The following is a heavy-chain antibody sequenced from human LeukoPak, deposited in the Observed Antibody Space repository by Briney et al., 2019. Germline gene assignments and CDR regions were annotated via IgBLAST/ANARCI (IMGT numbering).Heavy chain of an antibody. J-gene: IGHJ4*02. CDR1: GFTFSSYS. D-gene: IGHD6-19*01. CDR3: ARAGSGPRYYFDY. CDR2: ISSSSSYI. V-gene: IGHV3-21*01. Sequence: GGSLRLSCAASGFTFSSYSMNWVRQAPGAGLEWVSSISSSSSYIYYADSVKGRFTISRDNAKNSLYLQMNSLRAEDTAVYYCARAGSGPRYYFDYWGQGTLVTVSS.